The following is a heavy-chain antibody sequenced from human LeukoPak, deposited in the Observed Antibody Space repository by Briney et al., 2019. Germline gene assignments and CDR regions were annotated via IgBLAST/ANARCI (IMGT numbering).Heavy chain of an antibody. Sequence: PGGALGLPCAASGFTLRSYSMNWVRPAPGKGLGGVSSISSSSSYIFYADSVKGRFTISRDNAKNSLYLQMNSLRAEDTALYYCAVVDSSGWYCHDYWGQGTLVTVSS. J-gene: IGHJ4*02. V-gene: IGHV3-21*04. CDR1: GFTLRSYS. CDR2: ISSSSSYI. D-gene: IGHD6-19*01. CDR3: AVVDSSGWYCHDY.